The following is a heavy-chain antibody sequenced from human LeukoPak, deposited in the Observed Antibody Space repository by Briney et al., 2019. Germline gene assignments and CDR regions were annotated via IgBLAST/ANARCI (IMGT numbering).Heavy chain of an antibody. D-gene: IGHD3-3*01. Sequence: ASVKVSCKASGGTFSSYAISWVRQAPGQGLEWMGRIIPILGIANYAQKFQGRVTITADKSTSTAYMELSSLRSEDTAVYYCARGRSNNFWSGSYYYYMDVWGKGTTVTVSS. CDR1: GGTFSSYA. CDR3: ARGRSNNFWSGSYYYYMDV. CDR2: IIPILGIA. J-gene: IGHJ6*03. V-gene: IGHV1-69*04.